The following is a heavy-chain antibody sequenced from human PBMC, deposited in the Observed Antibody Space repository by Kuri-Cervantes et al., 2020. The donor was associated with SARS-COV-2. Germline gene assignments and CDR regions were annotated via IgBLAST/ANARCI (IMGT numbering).Heavy chain of an antibody. V-gene: IGHV4-39*01. CDR2: IYYSGST. Sequence: GSLRLSCSVSGDSISRYYWGWVRQPPGKGLEWIGRIYYSGSTYYNPSLKSRVTISVDTSKNQFSLKLSSVTAADTAVYYCARQMMSSITIFGVVITRNWFDPWGQGTLVTVSS. D-gene: IGHD3-3*01. J-gene: IGHJ5*02. CDR1: GDSISRYY. CDR3: ARQMMSSITIFGVVITRNWFDP.